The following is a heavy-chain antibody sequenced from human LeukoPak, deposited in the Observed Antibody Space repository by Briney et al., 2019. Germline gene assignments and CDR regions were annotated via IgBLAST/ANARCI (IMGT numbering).Heavy chain of an antibody. CDR3: ATTLDPARGD. Sequence: GGSLRLSCAASGFTFSSYAMSWVRQAPGKGLDWASGITNSGGSTYYADSVKGRFTISRDNYKNTLYLQMNSLRAEDTAVYYCATTLDPARGDWGQGTLVTGSS. CDR1: GFTFSSYA. D-gene: IGHD1-1*01. V-gene: IGHV3-23*01. J-gene: IGHJ4*02. CDR2: ITNSGGST.